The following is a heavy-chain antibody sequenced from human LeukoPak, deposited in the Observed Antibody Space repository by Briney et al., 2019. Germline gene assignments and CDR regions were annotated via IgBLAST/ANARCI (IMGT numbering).Heavy chain of an antibody. J-gene: IGHJ4*02. CDR2: ISSSGSTT. V-gene: IGHV3-48*03. CDR1: GFTFSSYE. CDR3: AKEGGIRRDYFDY. D-gene: IGHD3-16*01. Sequence: GGSLRLSCAASGFTFSSYEMNWVRQAPGKGLEWVSYISSSGSTTYYADSVKGRFTISRDNSMNTLYLQMNSLRPEDTAVYYCAKEGGIRRDYFDYWGQGTLVTVSS.